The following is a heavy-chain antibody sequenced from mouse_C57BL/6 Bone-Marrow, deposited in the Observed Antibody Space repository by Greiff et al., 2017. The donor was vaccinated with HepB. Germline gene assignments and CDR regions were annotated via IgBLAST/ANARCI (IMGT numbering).Heavy chain of an antibody. CDR2: IDPENGDT. V-gene: IGHV14-4*01. D-gene: IGHD2-5*01. J-gene: IGHJ4*01. Sequence: VQLQQSGAELVRPGASVKLSCTASGFNITDDYMHWVKQRPEQGLEWIGWIDPENGDTEYASKFQGKATITADTSSNTAYLQLSSLTSEDTAVYYGTTYSRQDYDMDYWGQGTSVTVSS. CDR3: TTYSRQDYDMDY. CDR1: GFNITDDY.